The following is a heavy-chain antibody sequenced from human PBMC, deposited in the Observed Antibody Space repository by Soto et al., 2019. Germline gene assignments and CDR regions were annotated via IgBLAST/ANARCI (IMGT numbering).Heavy chain of an antibody. CDR2: IDGGKT. Sequence: EVQLVESGGALVEPGGSLRLSCAASGFTFNNARMSWVRQAPGKGLDWVGRIDGGKTEFAAPVEGRFTFSLDDSRNTLFLQMNSLKTEDTGVYYCTSNAAAKVGTLSYWGQGTLVTVSS. CDR1: GFTFNNAR. CDR3: TSNAAAKVGTLSY. J-gene: IGHJ4*02. V-gene: IGHV3-15*02. D-gene: IGHD1-26*01.